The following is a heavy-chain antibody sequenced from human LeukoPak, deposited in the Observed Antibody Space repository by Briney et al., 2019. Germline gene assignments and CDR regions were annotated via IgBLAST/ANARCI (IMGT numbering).Heavy chain of an antibody. V-gene: IGHV3-23*01. J-gene: IGHJ4*02. CDR3: AKGSNSGWYSNRDFDY. D-gene: IGHD6-19*01. Sequence: DSLKGRFTISRDNSKNTLYLQMNSLRDEDTAVYYCAKGSNSGWYSNRDFDYWGQGTLVTVSS.